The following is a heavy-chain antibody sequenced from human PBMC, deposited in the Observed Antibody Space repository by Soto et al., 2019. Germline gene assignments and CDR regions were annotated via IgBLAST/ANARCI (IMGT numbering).Heavy chain of an antibody. CDR2: IYPGDSDT. CDR3: ARHYDFGSGFSYYYGLDV. D-gene: IGHD3-3*01. J-gene: IGHJ6*02. CDR1: GYSFSTYW. V-gene: IGHV5-51*01. Sequence: PGESLKISCKGSGYSFSTYWIAWVRQMPGKGLEWMGIIYPGDSDTKYSPSFQGQVTFSADKTISTAYLQWSSLKASDNAIYYCARHYDFGSGFSYYYGLDVWGQGTTVTVSS.